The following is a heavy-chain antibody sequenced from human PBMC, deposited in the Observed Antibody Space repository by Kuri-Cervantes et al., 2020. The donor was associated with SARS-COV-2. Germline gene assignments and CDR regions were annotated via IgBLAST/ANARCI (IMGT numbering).Heavy chain of an antibody. CDR1: GGTFSSYA. CDR2: IIPILGIA. D-gene: IGHD5-18*01. Sequence: SVKVSCKASGGTFSSYAISWVRQAPGQGLEWMGRIIPILGIANYAQKFQGRVTITADKSTSTAYMELSSLRSEDTAVYYCARDHVDTAVVFDYWGQGTLVTVSS. CDR3: ARDHVDTAVVFDY. J-gene: IGHJ4*02. V-gene: IGHV1-69*04.